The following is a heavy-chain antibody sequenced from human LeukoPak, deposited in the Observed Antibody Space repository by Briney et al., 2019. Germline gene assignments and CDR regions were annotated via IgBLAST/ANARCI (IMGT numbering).Heavy chain of an antibody. J-gene: IGHJ4*02. D-gene: IGHD3-22*01. V-gene: IGHV1-69*05. Sequence: SVKVSCKASRGTFSSYGISWVRQAPGQGLGWMGGVIAIFGRVKYGQKFQGRATITTDESTSTAYMELSSLTSEDTGVYYCARGELGDGSGFSFFDYWGQGTLVTVSS. CDR3: ARGELGDGSGFSFFDY. CDR1: RGTFSSYG. CDR2: VIAIFGRV.